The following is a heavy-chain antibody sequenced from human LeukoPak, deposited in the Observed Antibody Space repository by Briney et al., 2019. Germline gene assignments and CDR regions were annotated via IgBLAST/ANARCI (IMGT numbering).Heavy chain of an antibody. Sequence: GGSLRLSCAASGFTFSSYSMNWVRQAPGKGLEWVSYISSSSSTIHYADSVKGRFTISRDNAKNSLYLQMNSLRAEDTAVYYCAKNDGSGSFSYWGQGTLVTVSS. D-gene: IGHD3-10*01. CDR3: AKNDGSGSFSY. CDR2: ISSSSSTI. J-gene: IGHJ4*02. CDR1: GFTFSSYS. V-gene: IGHV3-48*01.